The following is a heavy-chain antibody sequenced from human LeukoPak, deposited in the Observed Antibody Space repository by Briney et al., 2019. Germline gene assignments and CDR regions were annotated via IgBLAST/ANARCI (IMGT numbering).Heavy chain of an antibody. V-gene: IGHV3-30*18. D-gene: IGHD6-13*01. CDR2: ISCDGRNK. J-gene: IGHJ4*02. Sequence: GGSLRLSCAASGFTFSSYGMHWVRQAPGKGLEWVAVISCDGRNKYYADSVKGRFTISRDNSKNTLYLQMNSLRAEDTAVYYCAKDEGYRSSWPAYWGQGTLVTVSS. CDR1: GFTFSSYG. CDR3: AKDEGYRSSWPAY.